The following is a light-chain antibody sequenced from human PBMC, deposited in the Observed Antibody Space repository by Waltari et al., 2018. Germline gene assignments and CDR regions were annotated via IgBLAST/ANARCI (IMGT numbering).Light chain of an antibody. CDR3: QLRSNRPPYA. CDR2: DAS. V-gene: IGKV3-11*01. J-gene: IGKJ2*01. CDR1: QSVGRS. Sequence: EIVLTQSPATLSLSPGQRATLSCRASQSVGRSLGWYQQKVGQAPRLLIFDASNRATSVPARFSGSGSGIEFTLTISRLEPDDFAVYYCQLRSNRPPYAFGQGTKLEMK.